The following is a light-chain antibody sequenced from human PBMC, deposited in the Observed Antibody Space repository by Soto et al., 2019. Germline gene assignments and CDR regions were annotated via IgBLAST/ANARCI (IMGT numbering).Light chain of an antibody. Sequence: ENVLTQSPGTLSLSPGETATLSCRASQSVSSSYLAWYQQKPGQAPRLLIYGASSRATGIPDRFSGSGSGTDFTLTISRLEPEDFAMYYCHQYGSSPPVTFGQGRRLEIK. J-gene: IGKJ5*01. CDR3: HQYGSSPPVT. V-gene: IGKV3-20*01. CDR1: QSVSSSY. CDR2: GAS.